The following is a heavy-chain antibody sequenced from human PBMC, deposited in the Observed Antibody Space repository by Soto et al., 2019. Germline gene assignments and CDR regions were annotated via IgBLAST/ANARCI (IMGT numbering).Heavy chain of an antibody. V-gene: IGHV4-59*08. CDR2: IYYSGNT. CDR3: ARPFDI. CDR1: GGSMTNYY. J-gene: IGHJ3*02. Sequence: QVQLQESGPGLMEPSETLSLNYTVSGGSMTNYYWSWIRQPPGKGLEWIGYIYYSGNTNYNSSFKSRVTISIDMSKYQYSLQLSSVTAADTAVYYCARPFDIWGQGTMVTVSS.